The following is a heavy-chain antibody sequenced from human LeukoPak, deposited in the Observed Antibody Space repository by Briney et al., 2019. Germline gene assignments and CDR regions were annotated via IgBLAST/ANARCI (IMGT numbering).Heavy chain of an antibody. J-gene: IGHJ4*02. V-gene: IGHV4-4*02. D-gene: IGHD1-26*01. Sequence: SSGTLSLTCGVSGGSISSTNWWSWVRQPPGQGLEWIGEISLSGVTNYNPSLKSRVTMSLDRSNNPLSLTLTSVTAADTAVYYCSRASGAFSPFGYWGQGTLVTVSS. CDR3: SRASGAFSPFGY. CDR1: GGSISSTNW. CDR2: ISLSGVT.